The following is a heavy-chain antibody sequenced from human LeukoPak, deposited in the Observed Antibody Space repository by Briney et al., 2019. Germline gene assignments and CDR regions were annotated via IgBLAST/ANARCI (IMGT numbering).Heavy chain of an antibody. V-gene: IGHV3-23*01. Sequence: PGGSLRLSCAASGFTFRNHAMSWVRQAPGEGLEWVSGISGGGGRTYYAVSVKGRFTISRDNSKTTLHLQMNSLRVEDTAVYYCAKEGDIDLPSYFYYGVDVWGPGTTVTVSS. CDR1: GFTFRNHA. J-gene: IGHJ6*02. CDR3: AKEGDIDLPSYFYYGVDV. CDR2: ISGGGGRT. D-gene: IGHD2-21*02.